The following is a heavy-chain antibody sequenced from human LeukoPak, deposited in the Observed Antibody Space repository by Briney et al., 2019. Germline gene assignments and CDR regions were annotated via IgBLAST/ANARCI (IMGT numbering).Heavy chain of an antibody. CDR1: GYSFTSYW. CDR3: ARHLRGEWELLDAFDI. D-gene: IGHD1-26*01. V-gene: IGHV5-51*01. Sequence: GESLKISCKGSGYSFTSYWIGWVRQMPGKGLEWMGIIYPGDSDTRYSPSFQGQVTISADKSISTAYLQWSSLKASDTAMYYCARHLRGEWELLDAFDIWGQGTMVTVSS. J-gene: IGHJ3*02. CDR2: IYPGDSDT.